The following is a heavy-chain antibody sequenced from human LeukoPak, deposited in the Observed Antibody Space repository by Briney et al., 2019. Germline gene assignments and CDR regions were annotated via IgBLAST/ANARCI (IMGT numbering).Heavy chain of an antibody. CDR3: AVTLGGYTPDAFDI. V-gene: IGHV4-39*01. CDR1: GGSISSSSHY. J-gene: IGHJ3*02. CDR2: IYYSGIT. D-gene: IGHD3-16*01. Sequence: SETLSLTCTVSGGSISSSSHYWGWIRQPPGKGLEWIGSIYYSGITYYNPSLRSRVTISVDTSKNQFSLKLSSVTATDTAVYYCAVTLGGYTPDAFDIWGQGTMVTVSS.